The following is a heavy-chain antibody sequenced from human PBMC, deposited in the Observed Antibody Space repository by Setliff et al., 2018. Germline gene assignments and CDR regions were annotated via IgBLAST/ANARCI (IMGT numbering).Heavy chain of an antibody. CDR2: ISGYNGNT. CDR3: ARVPRLEWLLPTFDS. CDR1: GYSFINYG. Sequence: ASVKVSCKTSGYSFINYGLSWMRQAPGQGLEWVGWISGYNGNTDYAQNLQGGVTMTIDTSTSTAYMELRSLRSDDTAVYYCARVPRLEWLLPTFDSWGQGTLVTSPQ. J-gene: IGHJ4*02. D-gene: IGHD3-3*01. V-gene: IGHV1-18*01.